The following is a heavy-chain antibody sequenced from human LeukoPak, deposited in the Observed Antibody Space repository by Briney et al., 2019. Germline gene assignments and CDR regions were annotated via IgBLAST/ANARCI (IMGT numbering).Heavy chain of an antibody. J-gene: IGHJ4*02. Sequence: GGSLRLSWAASGFTFSSYAMSWVRQAPGKGLEWGSAISGRGGSTYYADSVKGRFTISRDNSKNTLYLQINSLRAEDTAVYYCAKRKRGSPCLDYWGQGPLVTVSS. CDR1: GFTFSSYA. D-gene: IGHD1-1*01. V-gene: IGHV3-23*01. CDR3: AKRKRGSPCLDY. CDR2: ISGRGGST.